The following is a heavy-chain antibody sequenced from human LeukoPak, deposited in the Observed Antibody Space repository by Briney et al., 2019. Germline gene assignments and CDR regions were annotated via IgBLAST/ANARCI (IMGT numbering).Heavy chain of an antibody. Sequence: PGGSLRLSCAASGFTFSGYWMHWVRQAPGKGLVWVSRINSDGSSTSYADSVKGRFTISRDNAKNTLYLQMNSLRAEDTAVYYCARVNGGSFDLAYYGMDVWGQGTTVTVPS. D-gene: IGHD1-26*01. CDR2: INSDGSST. J-gene: IGHJ6*02. CDR1: GFTFSGYW. CDR3: ARVNGGSFDLAYYGMDV. V-gene: IGHV3-74*01.